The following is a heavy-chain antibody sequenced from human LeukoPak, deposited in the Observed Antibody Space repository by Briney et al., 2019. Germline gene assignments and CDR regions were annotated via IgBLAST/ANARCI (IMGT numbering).Heavy chain of an antibody. Sequence: GGSLRLSCAASGLTFSSHWMHWVRQAPGKGLVWVSRITNDGSSTTYADSVKGRFTISRDNAKESLYLQMNSLRAEDTALYFCARDKVSVIPALDYWGQGTLVIVSS. D-gene: IGHD2/OR15-2a*01. J-gene: IGHJ4*02. CDR3: ARDKVSVIPALDY. V-gene: IGHV3-74*01. CDR2: ITNDGSST. CDR1: GLTFSSHW.